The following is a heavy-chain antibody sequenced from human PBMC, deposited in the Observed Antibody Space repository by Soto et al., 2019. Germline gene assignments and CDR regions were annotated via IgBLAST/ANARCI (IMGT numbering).Heavy chain of an antibody. J-gene: IGHJ5*02. Sequence: EVQLVESGGGLVQPGGSLRLSCAASGFTLSTYWMHWVRQVPGKGLVWVSHISSGGTYTNYADSVKGRFTISRDSARNTLFLQMNYLTGDDTAVYYCARTFVDGMAGFGPWGQGTLVTVSS. V-gene: IGHV3-74*01. CDR2: ISSGGTYT. CDR3: ARTFVDGMAGFGP. CDR1: GFTLSTYW. D-gene: IGHD2-15*01.